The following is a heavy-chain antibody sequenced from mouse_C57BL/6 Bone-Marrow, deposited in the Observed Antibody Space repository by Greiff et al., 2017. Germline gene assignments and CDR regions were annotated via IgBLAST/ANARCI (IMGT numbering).Heavy chain of an antibody. CDR2: INPYNGGT. Sequence: EVKLQQSGPVLVKPGASVKMSCKASGYTFTDYYMNWVKQSHGKSLEWIGVINPYNGGTSYNQKFKGKATLPVAKSSSTAYIELKSLTSEDAAVYDCAREGYYYGPWFAYWGQGTLVTVSA. V-gene: IGHV1-19*01. D-gene: IGHD1-1*01. CDR1: GYTFTDYY. J-gene: IGHJ3*01. CDR3: AREGYYYGPWFAY.